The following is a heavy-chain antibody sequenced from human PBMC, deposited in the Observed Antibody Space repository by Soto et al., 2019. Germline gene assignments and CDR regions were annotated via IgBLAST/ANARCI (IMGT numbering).Heavy chain of an antibody. CDR1: GGTCSSYA. CDR3: ASSSGWYGQGMDV. V-gene: IGHV1-69*13. CDR2: IIPIFGTA. Sequence: SVKISCKASGGTCSSYAISWVRQAPGQGLEWMGGIIPIFGTANYAQKFQGRVTITADESTSTADMELSSRRSEATAVYYCASSSGWYGQGMDVWGQGTTVTVSS. D-gene: IGHD6-19*01. J-gene: IGHJ6*02.